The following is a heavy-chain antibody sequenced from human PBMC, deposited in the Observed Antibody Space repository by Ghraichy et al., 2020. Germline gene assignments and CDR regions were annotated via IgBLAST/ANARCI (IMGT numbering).Heavy chain of an antibody. CDR3: AGITRKGYSSSSGDY. CDR2: SYYIGST. V-gene: IGHV4-39*01. Sequence: GKGLEWIGSSYYIGSTYYNPSLKSRVTISVDTSKNQFSLKLSSLTAADTAVYYCAGITRKGYSSSSGDYWGQGTLV. D-gene: IGHD6-6*01. J-gene: IGHJ4*02.